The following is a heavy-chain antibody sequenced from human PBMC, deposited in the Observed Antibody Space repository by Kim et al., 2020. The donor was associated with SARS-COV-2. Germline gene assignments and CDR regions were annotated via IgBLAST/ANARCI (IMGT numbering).Heavy chain of an antibody. CDR2: ISSSSSYI. CDR3: ARDPPRYRDGYMGYYFDY. CDR1: GFTFSSYS. V-gene: IGHV3-21*01. J-gene: IGHJ4*02. Sequence: GGSLRLSCAASGFTFSSYSMNWVRQAPGKGLEWVSSISSSSSYIYYADSVKGRFTISRDNAKNSLYLQMNSLRAEDTAVYYCARDPPRYRDGYMGYYFDYWGQGTLVTVSS. D-gene: IGHD5-12*01.